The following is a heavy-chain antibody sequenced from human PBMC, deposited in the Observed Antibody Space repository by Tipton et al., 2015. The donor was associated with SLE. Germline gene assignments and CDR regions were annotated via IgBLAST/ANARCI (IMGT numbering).Heavy chain of an antibody. Sequence: SLRLSCAASGFTFSNYAMSWVRQAPGKGLEWVSGVSGSGGSTHYADSVKARFTISRDNSKNTLYLQMNSLRGEDTAVYYCARYYDNWGGAGYHYYYGMDVWGQGTTVTVSS. J-gene: IGHJ6*02. D-gene: IGHD3-3*01. CDR1: GFTFSNYA. CDR3: ARYYDNWGGAGYHYYYGMDV. CDR2: VSGSGGST. V-gene: IGHV3-23*01.